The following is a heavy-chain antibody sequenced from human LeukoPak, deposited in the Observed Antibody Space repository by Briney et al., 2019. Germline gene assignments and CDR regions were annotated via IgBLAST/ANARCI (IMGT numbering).Heavy chain of an antibody. V-gene: IGHV1-2*06. Sequence: ASVKVSCKASGNTFTSYGISWVRQAPGQGLEWMGRINPNSGGTNYAQKFQGRVTMTRDTSISTAHMELSRLRSDDTAVYYCASLGYCSSTSCSSYYFDYWGQGTLVTVSS. D-gene: IGHD2-2*01. CDR1: GNTFTSYG. J-gene: IGHJ4*02. CDR2: INPNSGGT. CDR3: ASLGYCSSTSCSSYYFDY.